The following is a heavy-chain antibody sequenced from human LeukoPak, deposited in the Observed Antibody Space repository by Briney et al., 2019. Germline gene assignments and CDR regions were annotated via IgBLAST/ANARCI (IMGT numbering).Heavy chain of an antibody. V-gene: IGHV3-33*01. J-gene: IGHJ3*02. D-gene: IGHD4-11*01. CDR2: IWYDGSNK. CDR3: ARETDYPDAFDI. Sequence: GRSLRLSCAASGFTFSSYGMHWVRQAPGKGLEWVAVIWYDGSNKFYADSVKGRFTISRDNSKNTLYLQMNSLRAEDTALYYCARETDYPDAFDIWGQGTMVTVSS. CDR1: GFTFSSYG.